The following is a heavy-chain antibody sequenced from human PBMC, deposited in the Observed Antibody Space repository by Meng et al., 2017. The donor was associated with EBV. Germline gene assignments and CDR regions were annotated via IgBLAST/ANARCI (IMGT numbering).Heavy chain of an antibody. Sequence: LVQCGAGGKEPGASLKVPFTASAYTFTSNGSGWWRQAPGQGLEWMGWISAYNGNTSHAQKLQGRVTMTTDTSTSTAYLELRSLRSDAAAVYYCVRVGGGATWYFDYWGQGTLVTVSS. CDR1: AYTFTSNG. D-gene: IGHD1-26*01. CDR2: ISAYNGNT. V-gene: IGHV1-18*01. CDR3: VRVGGGATWYFDY. J-gene: IGHJ4*02.